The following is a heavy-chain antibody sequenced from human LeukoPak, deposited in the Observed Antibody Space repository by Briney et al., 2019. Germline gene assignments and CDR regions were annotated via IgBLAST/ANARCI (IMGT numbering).Heavy chain of an antibody. CDR2: INQSGST. J-gene: IGHJ4*02. CDR3: ARVYSSSWYQSDY. CDR1: GGSLSGFY. Sequence: SETLSLTCAVYGGSLSGFYWSWIRQSPGKGLEWIGEINQSGSTNYNPSLKSRVTISVDTSKNQFSLKLSSVTAADTAVYYCARVYSSSWYQSDYWGQGTLVTVSS. D-gene: IGHD6-13*01. V-gene: IGHV4-34*01.